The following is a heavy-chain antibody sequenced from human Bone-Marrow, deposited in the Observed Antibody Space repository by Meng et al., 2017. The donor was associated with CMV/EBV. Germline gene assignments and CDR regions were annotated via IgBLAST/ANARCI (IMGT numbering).Heavy chain of an antibody. CDR2: IYWNDDK. CDR1: GFSLSTSGVG. V-gene: IGHV2-5*01. Sequence: SGPTLVKPTQTLTLTCTFSGFSLSTSGVGVGWIRQPPGKALEWLALIYWNDDKRYSPSLKSRLTITKDTSKHQVVLTMTNLDPVDTATYSCAHSPTAHYDFWSGYYPYYYYYGMDVWSQGTTVTVSS. D-gene: IGHD3-3*01. J-gene: IGHJ6*02. CDR3: AHSPTAHYDFWSGYYPYYYYYGMDV.